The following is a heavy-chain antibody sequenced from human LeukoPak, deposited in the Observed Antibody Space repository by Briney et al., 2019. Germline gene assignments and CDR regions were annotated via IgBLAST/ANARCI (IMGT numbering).Heavy chain of an antibody. CDR2: INHSGRT. CDR1: GGSFSGYY. V-gene: IGHV4-34*01. CDR3: ARGSYSSSWYVLDWYFDL. D-gene: IGHD6-13*01. Sequence: SETLSLTCAVYGGSFSGYYWSWIRQPPGKGLEWIGEINHSGRTSYNPSLKSRVTISVDTSKNQFSLKLSSVTAADTAVYYCARGSYSSSWYVLDWYFDLWGRGTLVTVSS. J-gene: IGHJ2*01.